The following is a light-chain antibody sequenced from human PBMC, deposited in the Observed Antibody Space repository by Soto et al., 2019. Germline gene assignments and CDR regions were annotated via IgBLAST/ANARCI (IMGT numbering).Light chain of an antibody. Sequence: EIVLTQSPGTLSLSPGERATLSCRASQSVGSSYLAWYQQKPGQAPSLLMYGASRRATGTPDRFSGSGSGTDFTLTISRLEPEDFAVYYCQQCGSSPRTFGQGTKVDIK. CDR1: QSVGSSY. CDR2: GAS. J-gene: IGKJ1*01. CDR3: QQCGSSPRT. V-gene: IGKV3-20*01.